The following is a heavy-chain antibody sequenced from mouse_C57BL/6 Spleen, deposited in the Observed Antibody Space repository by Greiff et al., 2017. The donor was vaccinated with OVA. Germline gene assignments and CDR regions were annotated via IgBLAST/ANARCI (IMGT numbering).Heavy chain of an antibody. V-gene: IGHV1-53*01. D-gene: IGHD2-1*01. J-gene: IGHJ2*01. CDR1: GYTFTSYW. CDR2: INPSNGGT. CDR3: ARDYGNYEYYFDY. Sequence: VQLQQPGTELVKPGASVKLSCKASGYTFTSYWMHWVKQRPGQGLEWIGNINPSNGGTNYNEKFKSKATLTVDKSSSTAYMQISSRTSEDSAVYYCARDYGNYEYYFDYWGQGTTLTVSS.